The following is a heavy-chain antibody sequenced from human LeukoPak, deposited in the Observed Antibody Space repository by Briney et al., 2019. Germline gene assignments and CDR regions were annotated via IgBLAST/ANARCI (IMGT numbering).Heavy chain of an antibody. CDR3: ARGSREIDY. V-gene: IGHV4-4*02. CDR2: ISQSART. J-gene: IGHJ4*02. Sequence: SETLSLTCAVTGGSISNNWWTWVRQPPGKGLEWIGEISQSARTNYNPSLKSRVTISVDTSKNQFSLKLSSVTAADTAVYYCARGSREIDYWGQGTLVTVSS. CDR1: GGSISNNW. D-gene: IGHD5-24*01.